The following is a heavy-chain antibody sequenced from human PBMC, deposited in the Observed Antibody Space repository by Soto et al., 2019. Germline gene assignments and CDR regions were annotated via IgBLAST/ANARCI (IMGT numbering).Heavy chain of an antibody. CDR3: TKGGFSSGWYSDY. CDR2: IRSKTNNYAT. D-gene: IGHD6-19*01. J-gene: IGHJ4*02. CDR1: GFTFSGPA. V-gene: IGHV3-73*02. Sequence: EVQLVESGGGLVQPGGSLKLSCAASGFTFSGPAMHWVRQASGKGLEWVGRIRSKTNNYATAYTASVKGRFTISRDDSKNTAYLQMNSLKTEDTAVYYCTKGGFSSGWYSDYWGQGILVTVSS.